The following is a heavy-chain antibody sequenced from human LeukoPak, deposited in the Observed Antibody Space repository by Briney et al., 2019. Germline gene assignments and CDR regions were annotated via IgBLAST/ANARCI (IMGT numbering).Heavy chain of an antibody. CDR2: INPSGGST. D-gene: IGHD3-10*01. Sequence: ASVKVSCKASGYTFTSYYMHWVRQAPGQGLEWMGIINPSGGSTSYAQKFQGRVTMTRDMSTSTVYMELSSLRSEDTAVYYCARDRYYYGSGSYMPLDYWGQGTLVTVSS. V-gene: IGHV1-46*01. CDR3: ARDRYYYGSGSYMPLDY. J-gene: IGHJ4*02. CDR1: GYTFTSYY.